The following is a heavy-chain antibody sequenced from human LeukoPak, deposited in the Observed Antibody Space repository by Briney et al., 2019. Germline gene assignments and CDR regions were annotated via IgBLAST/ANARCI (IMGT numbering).Heavy chain of an antibody. Sequence: GASVKVSCKASGYTFTSYGISWVRQAPGQGLEWMGWISAYNGNTNYAQKLQGRVTMTTDTSTSTAYMELRSLRSDDTAVYYCARDLPSPLHYYYDSSGYDAFDIWGQGTMVTVSS. J-gene: IGHJ3*02. CDR3: ARDLPSPLHYYYDSSGYDAFDI. CDR1: GYTFTSYG. D-gene: IGHD3-22*01. CDR2: ISAYNGNT. V-gene: IGHV1-18*01.